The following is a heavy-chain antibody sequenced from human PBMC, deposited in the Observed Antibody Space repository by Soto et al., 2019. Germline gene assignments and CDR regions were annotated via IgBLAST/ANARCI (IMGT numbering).Heavy chain of an antibody. CDR1: GFTFSSYD. CDR2: IWYGGSNK. CDR3: ARSFRQWLVDS. Sequence: PGGSLRLSCAASGFTFSSYDMHWVRQAPGKGLEWVGIIWYGGSNKYYADSVKGRFTISRDNSKNTLYLEVNSLRPDDTAVYYCARSFRQWLVDSWGQGALVTVSS. V-gene: IGHV3-33*01. J-gene: IGHJ4*02. D-gene: IGHD6-19*01.